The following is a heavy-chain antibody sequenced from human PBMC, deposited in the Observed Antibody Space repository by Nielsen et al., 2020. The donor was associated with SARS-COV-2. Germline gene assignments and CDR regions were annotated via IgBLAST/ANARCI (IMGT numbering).Heavy chain of an antibody. CDR2: IGTAGDT. J-gene: IGHJ4*02. CDR1: GFTFSSYD. Sequence: GESLKISCAASGFTFSSYDMHWVRQATGKGLEWVSAIGTAGDTYYPGFVKGRFTISRENAKNSLYLQMNSLRAGDTAVYYCARGGGYDLFVDYWGQGTLVTVSS. V-gene: IGHV3-13*04. D-gene: IGHD5-12*01. CDR3: ARGGGYDLFVDY.